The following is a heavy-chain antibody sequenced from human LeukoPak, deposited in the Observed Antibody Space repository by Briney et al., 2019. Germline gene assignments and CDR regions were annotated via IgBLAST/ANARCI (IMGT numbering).Heavy chain of an antibody. CDR2: IWYDGSNK. CDR1: GFTFSNYG. CDR3: ARDLDYDFWSGFSLRHGTVDY. D-gene: IGHD3-3*01. Sequence: PGGSLRLSCAASGFTFSNYGMHWVRQAPGKGLEWVAVIWYDGSNKYYADSVKGRFTISRDNSKNTLYLQMNSLRAEDTAVYYCARDLDYDFWSGFSLRHGTVDYWGQGTLVTVSS. J-gene: IGHJ4*02. V-gene: IGHV3-33*01.